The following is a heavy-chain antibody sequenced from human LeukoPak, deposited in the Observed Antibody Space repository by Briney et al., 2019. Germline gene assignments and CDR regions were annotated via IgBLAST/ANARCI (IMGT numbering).Heavy chain of an antibody. Sequence: PGGSLRLSCAASGFTFSSYGMHWVRQAPGKGLEWVAVIWYDGSNKYYADSVKGRYTISRDNSKNTLYLQMNSLRAEDTAVYYCARPSIVGALTVYYFDYWGQGTLVTVSS. V-gene: IGHV3-33*01. CDR3: ARPSIVGALTVYYFDY. J-gene: IGHJ4*02. D-gene: IGHD1-26*01. CDR2: IWYDGSNK. CDR1: GFTFSSYG.